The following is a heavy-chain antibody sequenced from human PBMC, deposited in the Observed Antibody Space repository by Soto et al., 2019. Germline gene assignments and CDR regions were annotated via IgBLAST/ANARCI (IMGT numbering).Heavy chain of an antibody. D-gene: IGHD3-9*01. CDR3: ARSVLRYFDWNWFDP. CDR2: INAGNGNT. V-gene: IGHV1-3*01. J-gene: IGHJ5*02. Sequence: ASVKVSCKASGYTFTSYAMHWVRQAPGQRLEWMGWINAGNGNTKYSQKFQGRVTITRDTSASTAYMELSSLRSEDTAVYYCARSVLRYFDWNWFDPWGQGILVTVSS. CDR1: GYTFTSYA.